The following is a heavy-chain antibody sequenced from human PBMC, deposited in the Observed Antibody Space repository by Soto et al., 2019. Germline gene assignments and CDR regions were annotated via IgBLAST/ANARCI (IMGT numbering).Heavy chain of an antibody. CDR3: VHRVLRTFYGLVTTTALYFDH. CDR1: GCSLTTSGVG. CDR2: IYWDGDE. V-gene: IGHV2-5*02. Sequence: QITLKESGRALVKPTQTLTLNCTFSGCSLTTSGVGVGWIRQTPGRAPKWLALIYWDGDERYSPSLKSRLTITKDASRNQVALTLANIDPVDTATYYCVHRVLRTFYGLVTTTALYFDHWGQGALVTVSS. D-gene: IGHD3-9*01. J-gene: IGHJ4*02.